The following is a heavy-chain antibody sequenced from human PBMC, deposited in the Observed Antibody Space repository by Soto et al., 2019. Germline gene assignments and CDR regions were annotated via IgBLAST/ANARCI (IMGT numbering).Heavy chain of an antibody. V-gene: IGHV4-34*01. CDR2: IDHSGST. J-gene: IGHJ6*03. Sequence: SETLCLTCAVYGGSFSGYYWNWIRQPPGKGLEWIGEIDHSGSTKYNPSLKSRVTISVDTSKNQFSLKVSSVTAADTAVYYCARDLGLRSAGDLYYYYMHVWGKGTTVTVSS. D-gene: IGHD4-17*01. CDR3: ARDLGLRSAGDLYYYYMHV. CDR1: GGSFSGYY.